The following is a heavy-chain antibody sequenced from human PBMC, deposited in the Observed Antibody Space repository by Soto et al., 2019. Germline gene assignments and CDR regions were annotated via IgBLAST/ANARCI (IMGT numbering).Heavy chain of an antibody. J-gene: IGHJ4*02. CDR3: ARRRDGSNYGLDS. CDR2: IYPGDSDT. V-gene: IGHV5-51*01. Sequence: HGESLKISCKGSGYSFTTYWIAGVRQMPGKGLEWMGIIYPGDSDTRYSPSFQGQVTISADKSISTAYLQWSSLKASDTAMYYCARRRDGSNYGLDSWRQGPMVTVS. D-gene: IGHD5-12*01. CDR1: GYSFTTYW.